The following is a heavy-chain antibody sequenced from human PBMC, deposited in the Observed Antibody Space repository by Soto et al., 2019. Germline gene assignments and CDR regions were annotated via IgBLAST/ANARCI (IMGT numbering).Heavy chain of an antibody. Sequence: QVQLVESGGGLVKPGGSLRLSCAASGFTFSDYFMTWIRQAPGKGLEWVSYISSSGTTIFYADSVQGRFTISRDNAKKSLYLEINSLRADDTAVYYCARDCSRCYSVFDSWDQGALVTVSS. J-gene: IGHJ4*02. V-gene: IGHV3-11*01. CDR3: ARDCSRCYSVFDS. CDR1: GFTFSDYF. CDR2: ISSSGTTI. D-gene: IGHD2-15*01.